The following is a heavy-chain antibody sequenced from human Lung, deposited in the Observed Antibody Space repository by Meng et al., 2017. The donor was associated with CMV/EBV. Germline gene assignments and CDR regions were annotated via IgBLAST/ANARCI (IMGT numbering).Heavy chain of an antibody. CDR2: IYYSGST. Sequence: SETLSLXCTASGCSISSYYWSWIRQPPGKGLEWIGYIYYSGSTNCNPSLKSRVTISVDTSKNQFSLKLSSVTAADTAVYYCASGKYYYGAGSYYNYYYYGMDVWGQGTPVTVSS. CDR3: ASGKYYYGAGSYYNYYYYGMDV. V-gene: IGHV4-59*01. D-gene: IGHD3-10*01. CDR1: GCSISSYY. J-gene: IGHJ6*02.